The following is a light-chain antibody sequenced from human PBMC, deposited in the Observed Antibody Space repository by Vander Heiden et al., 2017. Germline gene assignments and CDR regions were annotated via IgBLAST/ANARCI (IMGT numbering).Light chain of an antibody. J-gene: IGKJ5*01. CDR1: QSISSY. CDR3: QQNDSNPPIT. V-gene: IGKV1-39*01. Sequence: DIQMTQSPSSLSASVGDRVTITCRASQSISSYLNWYQQKPGKAPKLLIYAASSWQRGVPSRFSGSGYGKDFTLTISSRQPEDFAAYYCQQNDSNPPITFGQGTRMEIK. CDR2: AAS.